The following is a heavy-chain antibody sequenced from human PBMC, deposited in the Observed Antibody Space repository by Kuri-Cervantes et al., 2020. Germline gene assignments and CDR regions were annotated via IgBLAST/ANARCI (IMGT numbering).Heavy chain of an antibody. V-gene: IGHV4-61*01. CDR1: GGSVSSGSYY. CDR2: IYYSGST. CDR3: ARAPSYYDILTGYYQPYYFDY. D-gene: IGHD3-9*01. Sequence: SETLSLTCTVSGGSVSSGSYYWSWIRQPPGKGLEWIGYIYYSGSTYYNPSLKSRVTISVDRSKNQFSLKLSSVTAADTAVYYCARAPSYYDILTGYYQPYYFDYWGQGTLVTVSS. J-gene: IGHJ4*02.